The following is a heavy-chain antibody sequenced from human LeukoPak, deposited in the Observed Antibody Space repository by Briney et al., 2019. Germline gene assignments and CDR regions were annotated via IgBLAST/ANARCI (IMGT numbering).Heavy chain of an antibody. CDR1: GFTFSIYW. CDR3: ARDYYGLGSCDH. CDR2: INSDGSST. V-gene: IGHV3-74*01. Sequence: GGSLRLSCAASGFTFSIYWMHWVRQGPGKGLVWVSRINSDGSSTHYADSVKGRFTISRDNAKNTLYLQMNSVRAEDTAVYYCARDYYGLGSCDHWGQGTPVTVSS. D-gene: IGHD3-10*01. J-gene: IGHJ4*02.